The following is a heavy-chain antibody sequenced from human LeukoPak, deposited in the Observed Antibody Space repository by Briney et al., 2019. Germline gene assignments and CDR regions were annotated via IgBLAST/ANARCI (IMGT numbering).Heavy chain of an antibody. CDR2: IRYGGSNK. CDR1: GFTFSSYG. Sequence: GGSLRLSCAASGFTFSSYGMHWVRQAPGKGLEWVAFIRYGGSNKYYADSVKGRFTISRDNSKNTLYLQMNSLRAEDTAVYYCAKDGSSSWYGRFYWGQGTLVTVSS. V-gene: IGHV3-30*02. CDR3: AKDGSSSWYGRFY. D-gene: IGHD6-13*01. J-gene: IGHJ4*02.